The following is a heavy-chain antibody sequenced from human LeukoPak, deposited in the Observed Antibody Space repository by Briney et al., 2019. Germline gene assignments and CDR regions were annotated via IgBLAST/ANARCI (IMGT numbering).Heavy chain of an antibody. V-gene: IGHV6-1*01. D-gene: IGHD3-16*02. J-gene: IGHJ3*02. CDR2: TYYRSKWFS. Sequence: SQTLSVTCAISGDSVSSNIAAWNWIRQSPSRGLEWLGRTYYRSKWFSDYAVSVKSRIIINPDTSKNHFFLQLNSVIPEDTAVYYCASASFRAFAIWGQGTMVTVSS. CDR1: GDSVSSNIAA. CDR3: ASASFRAFAI.